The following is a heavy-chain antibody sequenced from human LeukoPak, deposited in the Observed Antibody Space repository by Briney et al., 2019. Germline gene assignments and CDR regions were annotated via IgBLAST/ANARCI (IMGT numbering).Heavy chain of an antibody. V-gene: IGHV3-23*01. CDR3: ARRGELMVYYGMDV. J-gene: IGHJ6*02. CDR2: IGDTT. CDR1: GFTFGSYA. D-gene: IGHD3-10*01. Sequence: PGGSLRLSCAASGFTFGSYAMSWVRQAPGKGLEWVSTIGDTTYYADSVKGRFTISRDDSKNTLYLEMKSLRAEDTAVYYCARRGELMVYYGMDVWGQGTTVTVSS.